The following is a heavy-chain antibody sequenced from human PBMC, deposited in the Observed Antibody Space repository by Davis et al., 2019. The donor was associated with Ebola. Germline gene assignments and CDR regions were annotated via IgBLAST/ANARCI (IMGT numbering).Heavy chain of an antibody. CDR2: INQSGST. D-gene: IGHD2-15*01. CDR1: GGSISSGDYY. J-gene: IGHJ5*02. V-gene: IGHV4-39*07. Sequence: SETLSLTCTVSGGSISSGDYYWSWIRQPPGKGLEWIGTINQSGSTNYNPSLKSRVSISIDSSKNQFSLKLSSVTAADTAIYFCARRQRYCGGGSCNNWFDPWDQGTLVTVSS. CDR3: ARRQRYCGGGSCNNWFDP.